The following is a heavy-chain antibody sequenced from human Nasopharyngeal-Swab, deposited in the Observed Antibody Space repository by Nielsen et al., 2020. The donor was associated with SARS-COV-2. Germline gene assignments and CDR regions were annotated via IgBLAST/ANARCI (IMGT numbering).Heavy chain of an antibody. CDR3: ARGRRVVRGVIITNYYYYYYMDV. J-gene: IGHJ6*03. D-gene: IGHD3-10*01. CDR2: INHSGNT. V-gene: IGHV4-34*01. Sequence: RQAPGKGLEWIGEINHSGNTTYNPSLKSRVTISVDTSKNQFSLKLSSVTAADTAVYYCARGRRVVRGVIITNYYYYYYMDVWGKGTTVTVSS.